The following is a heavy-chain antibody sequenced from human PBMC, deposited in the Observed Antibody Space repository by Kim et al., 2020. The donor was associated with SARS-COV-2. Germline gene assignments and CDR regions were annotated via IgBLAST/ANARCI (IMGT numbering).Heavy chain of an antibody. CDR2: IYYSGST. D-gene: IGHD3-10*01. Sequence: SETLSLTCTVSGGSISSSSYYWGWIRQPPGKGLEWIGSIYYSGSTYYNPSLKSRVTISVDTSKNQFSLKLSSVTAADTAVYYCARHEGSSGYIYFDYWGQGTLVTVSS. V-gene: IGHV4-39*01. J-gene: IGHJ4*02. CDR1: GGSISSSSYY. CDR3: ARHEGSSGYIYFDY.